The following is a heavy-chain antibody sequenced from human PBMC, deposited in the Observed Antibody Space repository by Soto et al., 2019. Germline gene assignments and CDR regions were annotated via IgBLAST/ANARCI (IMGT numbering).Heavy chain of an antibody. CDR3: AKLPQYETLTGYLNYFDY. J-gene: IGHJ4*02. V-gene: IGHV5-51*01. D-gene: IGHD3-9*01. CDR1: GYSFTSYW. CDR2: IYPGDSDT. Sequence: PGESLKISCKGSGYSFTSYWIGWVRQMPGKGLEWMGIIYPGDSDTRYSPSFQGQVTISADKSISTAYLQWSSLKASDTAMYFCAKLPQYETLTGYLNYFDYWGPGILVTVSS.